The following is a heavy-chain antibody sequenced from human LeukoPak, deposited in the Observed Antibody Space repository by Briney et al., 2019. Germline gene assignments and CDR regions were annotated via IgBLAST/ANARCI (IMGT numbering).Heavy chain of an antibody. CDR1: GGSFRGYY. Sequence: SETLSLTCAVYGGSFRGYYWSWIRQPPGKGLEWIGEINHSGSTNYNPSLKSRVTISVDTSKNQFSLKLSSVTAADTAVYYCARARDSSGYYYSWFDYWGQGTLVTVSS. V-gene: IGHV4-34*01. D-gene: IGHD3-22*01. CDR3: ARARDSSGYYYSWFDY. CDR2: INHSGST. J-gene: IGHJ4*02.